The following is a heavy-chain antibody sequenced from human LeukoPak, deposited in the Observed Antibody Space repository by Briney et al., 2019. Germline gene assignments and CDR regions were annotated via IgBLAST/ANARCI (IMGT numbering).Heavy chain of an antibody. CDR3: AKVVQVDILTGPVHY. D-gene: IGHD3-9*01. Sequence: PGGSLRLSCAAPGFTFSSYAMSSVRQAPGKGLEWVSAISGSGGSTYYADSVKGRFTISRDNSKNTLYLQMNSLRAEDTAVYYCAKVVQVDILTGPVHYWGQGTLVTVSS. CDR2: ISGSGGST. CDR1: GFTFSSYA. J-gene: IGHJ4*02. V-gene: IGHV3-23*01.